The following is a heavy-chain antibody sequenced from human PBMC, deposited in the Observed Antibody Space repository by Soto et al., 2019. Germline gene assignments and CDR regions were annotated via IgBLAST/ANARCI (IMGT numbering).Heavy chain of an antibody. V-gene: IGHV1-3*01. Sequence: ASVKVSCKASGYTFTRYTMNWVRQAPGQRLDWMGWINPDNGNTKSSQKFQDRVIITRDTSASTAYMDLSSLRSEDTAVYYCARGIATGQLDPWGQGTLDTVSS. D-gene: IGHD2-15*01. J-gene: IGHJ5*02. CDR2: INPDNGNT. CDR3: ARGIATGQLDP. CDR1: GYTFTRYT.